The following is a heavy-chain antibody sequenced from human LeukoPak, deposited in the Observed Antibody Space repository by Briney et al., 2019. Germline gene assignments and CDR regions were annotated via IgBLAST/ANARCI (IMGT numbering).Heavy chain of an antibody. Sequence: PSETLSLTCTVSGASVSTRNYYWSWIRQPPGKGLEWIGYVYYSGSTNYNPSLQSRVTMSVDTSRNQFSLKLNSVTAADTAVYYCARDVLRWGQGTLVTVSP. CDR3: ARDVLR. CDR2: VYYSGST. CDR1: GASVSTRNYY. V-gene: IGHV4-61*01. J-gene: IGHJ4*02.